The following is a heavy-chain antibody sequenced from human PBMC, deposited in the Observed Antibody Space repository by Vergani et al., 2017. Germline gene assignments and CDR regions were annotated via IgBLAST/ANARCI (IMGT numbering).Heavy chain of an antibody. CDR1: GASINNDFYY. Sequence: QVQLQESGPGLVKPSQTLSLTCTVSGASINNDFYYWHWIRQPAGKGLEWIGRIYVSGITDYNSSLQSRVSMSVDTSKNQFSLTLTSVTAADTAVYYCAGDNKQLRSRAFDLWGQGTMVTVSS. D-gene: IGHD4-23*01. CDR2: IYVSGIT. J-gene: IGHJ3*01. V-gene: IGHV4-61*02. CDR3: AGDNKQLRSRAFDL.